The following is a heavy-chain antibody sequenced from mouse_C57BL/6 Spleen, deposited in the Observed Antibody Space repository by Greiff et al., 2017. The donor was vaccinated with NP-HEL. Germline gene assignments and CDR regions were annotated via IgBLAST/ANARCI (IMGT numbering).Heavy chain of an antibody. D-gene: IGHD1-1*01. CDR3: AREGDYYGSSYGGFAY. CDR1: GYAFSSSW. J-gene: IGHJ3*01. V-gene: IGHV1-82*01. CDR2: IYPGDGDT. Sequence: VQLQQSGPELVKPGASVKISCKASGYAFSSSWMNWVKQRPGKGLEWIGRIYPGDGDTNYNGKFKGKATLTADKSSSTAYMQRSSLTSEDSAVYFCAREGDYYGSSYGGFAYWGQGTLVTVSA.